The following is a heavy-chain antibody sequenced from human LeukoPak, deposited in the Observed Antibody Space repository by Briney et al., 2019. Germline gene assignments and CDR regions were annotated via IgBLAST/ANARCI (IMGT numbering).Heavy chain of an antibody. CDR3: ARESPRGATIGG. D-gene: IGHD5-24*01. V-gene: IGHV1-69*01. CDR2: IIPIFGTA. CDR1: GGTFSSYA. Sequence: ASVTVSCKASGGTFSSYAISWVRQAPGQGLEWMGGIIPIFGTANYAQKFQGRVTITADESTSTAYMELSSLRSEDTAVYYCARESPRGATIGGWGQGTLVTVSS. J-gene: IGHJ4*02.